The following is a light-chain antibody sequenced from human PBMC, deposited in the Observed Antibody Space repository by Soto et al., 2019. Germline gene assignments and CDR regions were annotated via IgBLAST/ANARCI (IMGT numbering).Light chain of an antibody. J-gene: IGKJ1*01. Sequence: DIQMTQSPSTLSASVGDRVTITCRASQSISTWLAWYQQKPGKAPKLLIYKASSLEGGVPSRFSGSGSGTEFTLTISSLQPDDFATYYCQQYLNRWTFGQGTKAEIK. CDR1: QSISTW. CDR3: QQYLNRWT. CDR2: KAS. V-gene: IGKV1-5*03.